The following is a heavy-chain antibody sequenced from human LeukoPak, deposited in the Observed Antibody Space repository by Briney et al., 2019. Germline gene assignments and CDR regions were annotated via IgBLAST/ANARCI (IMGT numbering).Heavy chain of an antibody. D-gene: IGHD3-22*01. CDR1: GFTVSSNY. J-gene: IGHJ3*02. Sequence: GGSLRLSCAASGFTVSSNYMTWVRQAPGKGLEWVSVVYTGGSTYSADSGKGRFTISRDNSTNTLYLQMNNLRVEDTPVYYCARWKMEGIVVDVFDIWGQGTRVSVSS. CDR2: VYTGGST. CDR3: ARWKMEGIVVDVFDI. V-gene: IGHV3-53*05.